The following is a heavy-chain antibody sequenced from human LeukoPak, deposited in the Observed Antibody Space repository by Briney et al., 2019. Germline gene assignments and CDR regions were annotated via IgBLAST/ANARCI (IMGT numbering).Heavy chain of an antibody. D-gene: IGHD3-22*01. Sequence: GGSLRLSCAACGYTFSIYAMSWVRQAPGKGLQWVSSITSRGESTWYVDSVKGRFTITRDNSENTLYLQMHSLRAEDTAVYYCARDRPNYYGSDGHYYRRDGDYWGRGTLVSVSS. J-gene: IGHJ4*02. CDR2: ITSRGEST. CDR3: ARDRPNYYGSDGHYYRRDGDY. V-gene: IGHV3-23*01. CDR1: GYTFSIYA.